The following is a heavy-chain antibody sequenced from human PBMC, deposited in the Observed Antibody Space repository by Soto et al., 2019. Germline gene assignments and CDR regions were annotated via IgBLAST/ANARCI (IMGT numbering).Heavy chain of an antibody. D-gene: IGHD3-10*01. Sequence: SETLSLTCTVSGGSISSGNYYWGWIRQPPGKGLEWIGSIYYSGSTYYNPSPKSRVTISVDTSKNQFSLKLSSVTAADTAVYYCARHRVRYYFDYWGQGTLVTVSS. J-gene: IGHJ4*02. CDR2: IYYSGST. V-gene: IGHV4-39*01. CDR3: ARHRVRYYFDY. CDR1: GGSISSGNYY.